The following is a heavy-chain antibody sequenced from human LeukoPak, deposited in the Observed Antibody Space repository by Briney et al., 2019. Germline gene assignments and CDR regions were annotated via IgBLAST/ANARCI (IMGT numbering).Heavy chain of an antibody. D-gene: IGHD6-6*01. CDR1: GYTFTSYD. CDR3: ARGPVLVYWYYYYGMDV. CDR2: MNPNSGNT. Sequence: ASVKVSCTASGYTFTSYDINWVRQATGQGLEWMGWMNPNSGNTGYAQKFQGRVTMTRNTSISTAYMELSSLRSEDTAVYYCARGPVLVYWYYYYGMDVWGQGTTVTVSS. J-gene: IGHJ6*02. V-gene: IGHV1-8*01.